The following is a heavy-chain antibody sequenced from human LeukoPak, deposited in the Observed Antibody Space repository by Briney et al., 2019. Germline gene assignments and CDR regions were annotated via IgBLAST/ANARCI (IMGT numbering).Heavy chain of an antibody. CDR2: IYHSGST. V-gene: IGHV4-38-2*02. Sequence: SETLSLTCTVSGYSISSGYYWGWIRQPPGKGLEWIGSIYHSGSTYYNPSLKSRVTISVDTSKNQFSLKLSSVTAADTAVYYCARVVGYYDILTGYDLLTEYFQHWGQGTLVTVSS. CDR1: GYSISSGYY. D-gene: IGHD3-9*01. CDR3: ARVVGYYDILTGYDLLTEYFQH. J-gene: IGHJ1*01.